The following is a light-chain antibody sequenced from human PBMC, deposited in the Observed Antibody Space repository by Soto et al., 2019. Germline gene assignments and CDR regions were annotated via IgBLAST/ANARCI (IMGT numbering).Light chain of an antibody. J-gene: IGKJ1*01. CDR3: QHYKTYPWT. Sequence: DIQMAQSPSILSASVGDSVTLTCRASQSISSWVAWYKQPPGKAPNXXSQKSSHLERLVPSMCRCSGSCTEFTLTISSLQPGDFATYYCQHYKTYPWTFGQGTKVDI. CDR2: KSS. V-gene: IGKV1-5*03. CDR1: QSISSW.